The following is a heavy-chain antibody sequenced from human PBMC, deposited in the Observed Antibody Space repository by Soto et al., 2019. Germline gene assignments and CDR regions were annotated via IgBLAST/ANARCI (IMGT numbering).Heavy chain of an antibody. V-gene: IGHV4-31*03. CDR1: GGSISSGGYY. J-gene: IGHJ4*02. Sequence: PSETLSLTCTVSGGSISSGGYYWSWIRQHPGKGLEWIGYIYYSGSTYYNPSLKSRVTISVDTSKNQFSLKLSSVTAADTAVYYWARVVTGETGGFDYWGQGTLVTVSS. D-gene: IGHD7-27*01. CDR2: IYYSGST. CDR3: ARVVTGETGGFDY.